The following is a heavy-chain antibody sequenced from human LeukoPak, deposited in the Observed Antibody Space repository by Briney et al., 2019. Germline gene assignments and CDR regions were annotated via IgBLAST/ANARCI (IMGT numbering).Heavy chain of an antibody. D-gene: IGHD4-17*01. Sequence: NPGGSLRLSCAASGFTFSSYAMSWVRQAPGKGLEWVSAISSSSSYIYYADSVKGRFTISRDNAKNSLYLQMNSLRVEDTAVYYCARDPPYGDYVGGYWGQGTLVTVSS. J-gene: IGHJ4*02. CDR3: ARDPPYGDYVGGY. V-gene: IGHV3-21*01. CDR2: ISSSSSYI. CDR1: GFTFSSYA.